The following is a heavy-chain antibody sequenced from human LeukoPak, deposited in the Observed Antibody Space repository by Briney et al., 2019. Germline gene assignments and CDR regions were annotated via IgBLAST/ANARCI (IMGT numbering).Heavy chain of an antibody. D-gene: IGHD2-2*01. CDR3: ARLDTTSWIPSDY. CDR2: IYHSGST. CDR1: GYSISSGYY. Sequence: SETLSLTCAVSGYSISSGYYWGWIRQPPGKGLEWIGSIYHSGSTYYNPPLKSRVTISVDTSKNQFSLKLSSVTAADTAVYYCARLDTTSWIPSDYWGQGTLVTVSS. J-gene: IGHJ4*02. V-gene: IGHV4-38-2*01.